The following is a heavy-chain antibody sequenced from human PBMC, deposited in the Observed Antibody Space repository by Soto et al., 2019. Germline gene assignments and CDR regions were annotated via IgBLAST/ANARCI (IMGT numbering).Heavy chain of an antibody. J-gene: IGHJ6*02. V-gene: IGHV4-30-2*01. CDR3: ARDFVTIFGVASGGMDV. Sequence: SETLSLTCAVSGGSISSGGYSWSWIRQPPGKGLEWIGYIYHSGSTYYNPSLKSRVTISVDTSKNQFSLKLSSVTAADTAVYYCARDFVTIFGVASGGMDVWGQGTTVTVSS. CDR1: GGSISSGGYS. CDR2: IYHSGST. D-gene: IGHD3-3*01.